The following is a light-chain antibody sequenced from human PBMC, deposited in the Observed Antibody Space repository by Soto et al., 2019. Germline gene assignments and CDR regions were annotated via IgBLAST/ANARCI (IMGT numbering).Light chain of an antibody. CDR3: QQYYSTPPPT. Sequence: DIVMTQSPDSLAVSLGERATINCKSSQSVLYSSNNKNYLAWYQQKPGQPPKLLIYWASTRESGVPDRFSGSGSGTDFTLTISSLQAEDVAVYYCQQYYSTPPPTFCPGTKVDIK. J-gene: IGKJ3*01. V-gene: IGKV4-1*01. CDR2: WAS. CDR1: QSVLYSSNNKNY.